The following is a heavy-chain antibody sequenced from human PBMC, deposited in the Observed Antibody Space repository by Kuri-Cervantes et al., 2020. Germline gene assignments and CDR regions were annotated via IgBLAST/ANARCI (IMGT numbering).Heavy chain of an antibody. CDR2: ISAYNGNT. V-gene: IGHV1-18*01. CDR1: GGTFSSYA. CDR3: ARAYSSSWPLLLAFDL. J-gene: IGHJ2*01. D-gene: IGHD6-13*01. Sequence: ASVKVSCKASGGTFSSYAISWVRQAPGQGLEWMGWISAYNGNTNYAQKLQGRVTMTTDTSTSTAYMELRSLRSDDTAVYYCARAYSSSWPLLLAFDLWGRGTLVTVSS.